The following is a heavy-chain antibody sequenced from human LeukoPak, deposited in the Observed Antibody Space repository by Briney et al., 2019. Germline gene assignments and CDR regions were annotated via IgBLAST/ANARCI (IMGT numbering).Heavy chain of an antibody. CDR2: IKGSDNYI. CDR3: ARSRGMSMNDKNLLY. J-gene: IGHJ4*02. D-gene: IGHD3-10*01. CDR1: GFTFSAYT. Sequence: PGGSLRLSCAASGFTFSAYTLNWVRRAPGKGLEWVSSIKGSDNYIYNADSVAGRFTVSTDDAQNSIYLQMNSLRVEDTAIYYCARSRGMSMNDKNLLYWGQGSLVTVSS. V-gene: IGHV3-21*06.